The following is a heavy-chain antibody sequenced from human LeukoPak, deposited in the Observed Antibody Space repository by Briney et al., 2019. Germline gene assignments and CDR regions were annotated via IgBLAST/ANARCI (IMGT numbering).Heavy chain of an antibody. CDR1: GGSFSGYY. CDR3: ARGPVLRFLEWLTYFDY. Sequence: PSETLSLTCAVYGGSFSGYYWSWIRQPPGKGLEWIGEINHSGSTNYNPSLKSRVTISVDTSKNQFSLKLSSVTAADTAVYYCARGPVLRFLEWLTYFDYWGQGTLVTVSS. J-gene: IGHJ4*02. D-gene: IGHD3-3*01. V-gene: IGHV4-34*01. CDR2: INHSGST.